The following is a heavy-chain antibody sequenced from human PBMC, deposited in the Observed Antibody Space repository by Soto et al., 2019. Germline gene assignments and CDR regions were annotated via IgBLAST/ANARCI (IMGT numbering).Heavy chain of an antibody. CDR1: GYSFTSYW. J-gene: IGHJ4*02. CDR3: ARARPPYYYDSSGYYSGGGIDY. CDR2: IYPGDSDT. D-gene: IGHD3-22*01. Sequence: GESLKISCKGSGYSFTSYWIGWVRQMPGKGLEWMGVIYPGDSDTRYSPSFQGQVTISADKSISTAYLQWSSLKASDTAMYYCARARPPYYYDSSGYYSGGGIDYWSQGTLVTVPQ. V-gene: IGHV5-51*01.